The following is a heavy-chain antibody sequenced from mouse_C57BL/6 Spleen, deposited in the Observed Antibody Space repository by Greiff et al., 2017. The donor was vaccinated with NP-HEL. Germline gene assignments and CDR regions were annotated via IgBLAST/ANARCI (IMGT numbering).Heavy chain of an antibody. CDR1: GYAFSSYW. J-gene: IGHJ4*01. CDR3: ARGRHYDYAMDY. CDR2: IYHGDGDT. D-gene: IGHD2-4*01. V-gene: IGHV1-80*01. Sequence: QVQLKESGAELVKPGASVKISCKASGYAFSSYWMNWVKQRPGKGLEWIGQIYHGDGDTNYNGKFKGKATLTADKSSSTAYMQLSSLTSEDSAVYFCARGRHYDYAMDYWGQGTSVTVSS.